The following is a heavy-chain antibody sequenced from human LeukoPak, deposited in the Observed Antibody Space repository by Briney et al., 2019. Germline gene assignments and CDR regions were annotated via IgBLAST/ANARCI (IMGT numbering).Heavy chain of an antibody. Sequence: ASVKVSCKASRYTFTSYAMHWVRQAPGQRLEWMGWINAGNGNTKYSQKFQGRVTITRDTSASTAYMELSSLRSEDTAVYYCAREYYSSGWYPSTTYYYGMDVWGQGTTVTVSS. J-gene: IGHJ6*02. CDR3: AREYYSSGWYPSTTYYYGMDV. V-gene: IGHV1-3*01. CDR1: RYTFTSYA. D-gene: IGHD6-19*01. CDR2: INAGNGNT.